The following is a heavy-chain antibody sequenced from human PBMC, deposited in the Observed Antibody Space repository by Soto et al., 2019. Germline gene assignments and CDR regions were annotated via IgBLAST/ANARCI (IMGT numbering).Heavy chain of an antibody. V-gene: IGHV3-23*01. D-gene: IGHD1-7*01. J-gene: IGHJ6*02. CDR1: GFTFSNYV. CDR3: AKRTQLELLQFYYYGMDV. Sequence: GGSLRLSCAASGFTFSNYVMTWVRQAPGKGLEWVSGISGGGGSTYYADSVKGRFTISRDNSKNTLYLQMNSLRAEDTAVYYCAKRTQLELLQFYYYGMDVWGQGTTVTVSS. CDR2: ISGGGGST.